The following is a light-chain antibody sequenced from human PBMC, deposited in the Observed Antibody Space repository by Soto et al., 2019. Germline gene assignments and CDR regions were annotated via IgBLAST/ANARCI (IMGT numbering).Light chain of an antibody. V-gene: IGKV4-1*01. CDR2: WAS. J-gene: IGKJ1*01. Sequence: DIVITQSPDSLAFSLGERATINCKSSQSLLYRSNNKNYLAWYQQKPGQPLKLLIYWASTRESGVPDRFSGSGSGADFTLTISSLQAEDVAVYYCQQYYSAPRTFGQGTKVDIK. CDR1: QSLLYRSNNKNY. CDR3: QQYYSAPRT.